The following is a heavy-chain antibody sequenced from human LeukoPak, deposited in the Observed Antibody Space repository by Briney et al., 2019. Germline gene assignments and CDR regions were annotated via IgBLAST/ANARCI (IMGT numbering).Heavy chain of an antibody. V-gene: IGHV3-48*03. CDR2: ITSGGETG. CDR1: GFTFNTFE. D-gene: IGHD3-10*01. Sequence: PGGSLRLSCAASGFTFNTFEMNWVRQAPGKGLEWVSYITSGGETGYYADSVMGRFFISRHNGKNALYLQMDSLRVEDTAVYYCARAHSYREGFDYWGLGTPVTVSS. CDR3: ARAHSYREGFDY. J-gene: IGHJ4*02.